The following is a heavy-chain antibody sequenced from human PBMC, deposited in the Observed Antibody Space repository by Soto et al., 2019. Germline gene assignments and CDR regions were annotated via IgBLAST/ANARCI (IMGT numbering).Heavy chain of an antibody. V-gene: IGHV3-64*01. D-gene: IGHD4-17*01. CDR1: GFTFSATT. Sequence: GGSLRLSCAGSGFTFSATTLHWVRQAPGKGLEYVSAISPDGVNTYYASSVKGRFTISRDNSKNTLYLQMGSLRAEDMAVYYCARDEYGGYVFTYWGRGTLVTVSS. J-gene: IGHJ4*01. CDR2: ISPDGVNT. CDR3: ARDEYGGYVFTY.